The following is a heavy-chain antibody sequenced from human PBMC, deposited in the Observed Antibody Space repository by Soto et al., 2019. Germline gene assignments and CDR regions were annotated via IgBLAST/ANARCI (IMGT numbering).Heavy chain of an antibody. CDR1: GYTFTGYY. J-gene: IGHJ6*02. CDR3: ARGYDFWSGYANDGYYYYGRDV. V-gene: IGHV1-2*04. CDR2: INPNSGGT. Sequence: ASVKVSCKASGYTFTGYYMHWVRQAPGQGLEWMGWINPNSGGTNYAQKFQGWVTMTRDTSISTAYMELSRLRSDDTAVYYCARGYDFWSGYANDGYYYYGRDVWGQGTTVTVSS. D-gene: IGHD3-3*01.